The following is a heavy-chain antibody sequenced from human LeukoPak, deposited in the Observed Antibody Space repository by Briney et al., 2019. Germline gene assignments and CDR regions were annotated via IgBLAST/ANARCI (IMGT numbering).Heavy chain of an antibody. J-gene: IGHJ6*03. Sequence: GASVKVSCKASGNTFTMYSIHWVRQAPGQGLEWMGMINPSDGATTYEQRFQGRVTMTRDMSTTTVYMDLRSLRSEDTAVYFCAREQRGGLRGGLGGLFASYTYYYMDVWGRGTTVTVSS. CDR1: GNTFTMYS. CDR3: AREQRGGLRGGLGGLFASYTYYYMDV. D-gene: IGHD3-16*01. CDR2: INPSDGAT. V-gene: IGHV1-46*01.